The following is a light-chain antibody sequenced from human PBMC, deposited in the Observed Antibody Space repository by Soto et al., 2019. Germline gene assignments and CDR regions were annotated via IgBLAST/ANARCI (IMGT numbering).Light chain of an antibody. V-gene: IGKV1-39*01. CDR2: AAS. CDR1: QSISSF. Sequence: DIQMTQSASAQSASVGDTVTITCRASQSISSFLNWYQQKPGKAPKLLIYAASSLQSGVPSRFSGSGSGTDFTLTISSMKPEDFATYYCQQTYSTWTFGQGTKVDIK. J-gene: IGKJ1*01. CDR3: QQTYSTWT.